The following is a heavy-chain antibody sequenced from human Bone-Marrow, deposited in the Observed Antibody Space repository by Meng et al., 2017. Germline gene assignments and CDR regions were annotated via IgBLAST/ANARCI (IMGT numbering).Heavy chain of an antibody. CDR1: GFTFSTYA. D-gene: IGHD1-20*01. V-gene: IGHV3-23*01. Sequence: GESLKISCAASGFTFSTYAMSWVRQAPGKGLEWVSGLGGGDDIFYADSVKGQFTISRDNSKNTLYLQMNSLRAEDTAVYHCAKDRESYNSVWDAFDIWGQGTMVTVSS. J-gene: IGHJ3*02. CDR3: AKDRESYNSVWDAFDI. CDR2: LGGGDDI.